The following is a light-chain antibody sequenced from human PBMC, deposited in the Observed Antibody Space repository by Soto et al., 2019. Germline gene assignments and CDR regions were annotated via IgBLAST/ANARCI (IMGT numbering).Light chain of an antibody. CDR3: QQYHSWPA. CDR2: GAS. CDR1: QSVSRNY. Sequence: EIVLTQSPGTLSLSPGERATLSCRASQSVSRNYLAWYQQKPGQAPRLLIYGASSRATGIPDRFSGSGSGTDFTLTISRLEPEDSAVYYCQQYHSWPAFGQGTKVDIK. V-gene: IGKV3-20*01. J-gene: IGKJ1*01.